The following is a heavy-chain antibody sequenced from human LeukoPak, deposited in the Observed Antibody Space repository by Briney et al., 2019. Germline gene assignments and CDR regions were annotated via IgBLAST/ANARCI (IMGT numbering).Heavy chain of an antibody. D-gene: IGHD5-18*01. CDR2: IYENGGTT. CDR1: GFTFRSHA. Sequence: GGSLRLSCVGSGFTFRSHAMSWVRQAPEKGLEFVSGIYENGGTTYYADSVKGRFSISRDNSKNTLYLQMNSLRAEDTAIYYCMTAAGYNFGQYWGQGTLVTVSS. CDR3: MTAAGYNFGQY. J-gene: IGHJ4*02. V-gene: IGHV3-23*01.